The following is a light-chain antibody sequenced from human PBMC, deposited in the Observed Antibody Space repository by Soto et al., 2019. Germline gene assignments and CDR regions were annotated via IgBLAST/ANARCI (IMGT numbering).Light chain of an antibody. CDR1: QTVATN. V-gene: IGKV3-15*01. CDR3: QQYLEWPPMT. Sequence: VMTQSPATLSVSPGERATLTCWASQTVATNLAWYQQKPGQAPKLLISGASTRAAGISDRSRVSGCGTEFTLTISSLRSEDSAFYSCQQYLEWPPMTFGQGTKVEI. CDR2: GAS. J-gene: IGKJ1*01.